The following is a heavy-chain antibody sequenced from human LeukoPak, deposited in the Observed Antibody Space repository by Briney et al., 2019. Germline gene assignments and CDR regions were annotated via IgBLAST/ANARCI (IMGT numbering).Heavy chain of an antibody. J-gene: IGHJ4*02. CDR2: INHSGST. CDR3: ARGSPGIAVAPAR. D-gene: IGHD6-19*01. V-gene: IGHV4-34*01. Sequence: SETLSLTCAVYGESFSGYYWSWIRQPPGKGLEWIGEINHSGSTNYNPSLKSRVAISVDTSKNQFSLKLSSVTAAGTAVYYCARGSPGIAVAPARWGQGTLVPSPQ. CDR1: GESFSGYY.